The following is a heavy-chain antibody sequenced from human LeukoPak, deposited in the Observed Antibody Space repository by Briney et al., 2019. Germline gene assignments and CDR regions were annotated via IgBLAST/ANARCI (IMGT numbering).Heavy chain of an antibody. J-gene: IGHJ4*02. CDR2: ISGSGGGT. D-gene: IGHD6-19*01. Sequence: GESLRLSCAASGFTFSSYAVSWVRQAPGKGLEWVSAISGSGGGTYYADSVKGRFTISRDNSKNTVYLQMNSLSTEDTAVYYCAKTTTGYSSGRYPGWPVDYWGQGTLVTVSS. CDR3: AKTTTGYSSGRYPGWPVDY. CDR1: GFTFSSYA. V-gene: IGHV3-23*01.